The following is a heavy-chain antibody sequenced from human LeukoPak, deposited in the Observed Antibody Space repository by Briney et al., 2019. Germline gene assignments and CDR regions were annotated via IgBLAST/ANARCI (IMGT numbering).Heavy chain of an antibody. CDR2: ISPNSDDT. V-gene: IGHV1-2*02. CDR1: GHTCTDYH. J-gene: IGHJ6*02. Sequence: ASVKVPCTADGHTCTDYHTHWARQAPGKGLEWLGWISPNSDDTNYAQKFQGRVTMTRDTSISTAFVDLTGLKSDDTAVYYCARGKTGTYYFGLDVWGQGTTVTVSS. D-gene: IGHD1/OR15-1a*01. CDR3: ARGKTGTYYFGLDV.